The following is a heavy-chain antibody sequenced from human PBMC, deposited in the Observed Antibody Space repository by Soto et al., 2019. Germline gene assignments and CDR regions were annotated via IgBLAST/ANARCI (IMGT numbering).Heavy chain of an antibody. CDR2: IIPISGTA. Sequence: QVQLVQSGAEVKKPGSSVKVSCKASGGTFSSYAISWVRQAPGQGLEWMGGIIPISGTANYAQKFQGRVTITADESTSTAYMELSSLRSEDTAVYYCARSQGSSTSLEIYYYYYYGMDVWGQGRGVTVSS. CDR1: GGTFSSYA. D-gene: IGHD2-2*01. CDR3: ARSQGSSTSLEIYYYYYYGMDV. V-gene: IGHV1-69*01. J-gene: IGHJ6*02.